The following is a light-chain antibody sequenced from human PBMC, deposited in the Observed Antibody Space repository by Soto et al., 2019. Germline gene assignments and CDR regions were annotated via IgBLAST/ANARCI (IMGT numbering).Light chain of an antibody. CDR2: KAS. CDR1: QTIRSW. V-gene: IGKV1-5*03. Sequence: DIQMTQSPSTLSGSVGYRVSITCRPSQTIRSWLAWYKQKPRKAPKILIYKASSVDSGVPSRFSGSGSGTEFTLTISSLQPDDFATYYCQQYNSYPSTFGQRSKVDVK. CDR3: QQYNSYPST. J-gene: IGKJ1*01.